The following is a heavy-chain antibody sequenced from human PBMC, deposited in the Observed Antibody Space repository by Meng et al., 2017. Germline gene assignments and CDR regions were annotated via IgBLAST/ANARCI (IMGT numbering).Heavy chain of an antibody. D-gene: IGHD1-26*01. J-gene: IGHJ3*02. Sequence: ASVKVSCKASGYTFTGYYMHWVRQAPGQGLEWMGWINPNSGGTNYAQKFQGRVTMTRDTSISTAYMELSSLRSEDTAVYYCARVLIVGVTTGGAFDIWGQGTMVTDSS. V-gene: IGHV1-2*02. CDR2: INPNSGGT. CDR1: GYTFTGYY. CDR3: ARVLIVGVTTGGAFDI.